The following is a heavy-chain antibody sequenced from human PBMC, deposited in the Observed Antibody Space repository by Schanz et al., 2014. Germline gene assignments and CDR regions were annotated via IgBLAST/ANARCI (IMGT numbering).Heavy chain of an antibody. CDR2: ITGSGSKT. J-gene: IGHJ5*01. Sequence: EVQLLESGGTVVQPGGSLRVSCAASGFVFRTFAMYWVRQAPGKGLEWVSAITGSGSKTYYADSVKGRFIVSRDNSKNTLYLEMNRLRVDDTAVYYCSKDKQGSRSDDSWGQGTLDTVSS. V-gene: IGHV3-23*01. CDR1: GFVFRTFA. D-gene: IGHD2-15*01. CDR3: SKDKQGSRSDDS.